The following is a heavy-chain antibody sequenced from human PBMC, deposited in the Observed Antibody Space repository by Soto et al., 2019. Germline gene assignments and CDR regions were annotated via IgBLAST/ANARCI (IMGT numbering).Heavy chain of an antibody. D-gene: IGHD6-13*01. Sequence: SETLSLTCTVSGGSISSSSYYWGWIRQPPGKGLEWIGSIYYSGSTYYNPSLKSRVTISVDTSKNQFSLKLSSVTAADTAVYYCARHNIPSRYSSSWFDYWGQGTLVTVSS. J-gene: IGHJ4*02. CDR3: ARHNIPSRYSSSWFDY. CDR1: GGSISSSSYY. CDR2: IYYSGST. V-gene: IGHV4-39*01.